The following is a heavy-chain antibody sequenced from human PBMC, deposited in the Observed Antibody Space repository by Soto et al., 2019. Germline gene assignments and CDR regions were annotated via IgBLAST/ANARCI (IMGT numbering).Heavy chain of an antibody. CDR2: IGTAGDT. J-gene: IGHJ3*02. CDR3: ARGVRYRVTAFDI. D-gene: IGHD1-26*01. CDR1: GFTFSSYD. V-gene: IGHV3-13*01. Sequence: PGGSLRLSCAASGFTFSSYDMHWVRQATGKSLEWVSAIGTAGDTYYPGSVKGRFTIFRENAKKSFYLQMNSLRAEDTAFFYCARGVRYRVTAFDIWGQGKMVTVSS.